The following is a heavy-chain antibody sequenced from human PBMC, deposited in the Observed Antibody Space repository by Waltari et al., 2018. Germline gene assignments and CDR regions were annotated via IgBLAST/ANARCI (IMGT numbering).Heavy chain of an antibody. CDR2: ISSSGSTI. CDR3: ARETTYNWGIDY. J-gene: IGHJ4*02. CDR1: GFTFKNYA. V-gene: IGHV3-48*04. Sequence: EVQLVESGGGLVQPGESLRLSCAASGFTFKNYAMNWVRQAPGKGLEWVSFISSSGSTIYYADSVKGRFTISRDNAKNSLYLQMNSLRAEDTAVYFCARETTYNWGIDYWGQGTLVTVSS. D-gene: IGHD1-1*01.